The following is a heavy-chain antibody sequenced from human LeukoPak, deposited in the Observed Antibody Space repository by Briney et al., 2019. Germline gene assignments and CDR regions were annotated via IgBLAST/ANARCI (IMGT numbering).Heavy chain of an antibody. D-gene: IGHD3-10*01. CDR3: VKGASGSYYNWFDP. Sequence: GGSLRLSCSAAGFTFSSYAMHWVRQAPGKGLEYVSAISSNGGSTYYADSVKGRFTISRDNSKNTLYLQMSSLRAEDTAVFYCVKGASGSYYNWFDPWGQGTLVTVSS. V-gene: IGHV3-64D*06. J-gene: IGHJ5*02. CDR2: ISSNGGST. CDR1: GFTFSSYA.